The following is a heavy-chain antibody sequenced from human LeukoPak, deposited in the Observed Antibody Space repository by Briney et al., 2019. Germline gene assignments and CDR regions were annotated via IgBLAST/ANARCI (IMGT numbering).Heavy chain of an antibody. D-gene: IGHD6-6*01. V-gene: IGHV1-3*01. CDR2: INAGNGNT. CDR1: GYTFTSYA. Sequence: ALVKVSCKASGYTFTSYAMHWVRQAPGQRLEWMGWINAGNGNTKYSQKFQGRVTITRDTSASTAYMELSSLRSEDTAVYYCARGQYSSSHPDYWGQGTLVTVSS. J-gene: IGHJ4*02. CDR3: ARGQYSSSHPDY.